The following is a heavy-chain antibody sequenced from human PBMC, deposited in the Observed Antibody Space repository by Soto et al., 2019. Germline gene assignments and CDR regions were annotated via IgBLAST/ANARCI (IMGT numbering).Heavy chain of an antibody. CDR3: ARSRVAALPPDY. D-gene: IGHD6-13*01. V-gene: IGHV1-3*01. CDR1: GYTVINYP. J-gene: IGHJ4*02. Sequence: ASVKVSCKASGYTVINYPMQWVRPAPGQRLEWTGWINAGNGDTEYPQKFQVRVTITRDTSASTAYMELRSLRSDDTAVYYCARSRVAALPPDYWGQGTRVTVSS. CDR2: INAGNGDT.